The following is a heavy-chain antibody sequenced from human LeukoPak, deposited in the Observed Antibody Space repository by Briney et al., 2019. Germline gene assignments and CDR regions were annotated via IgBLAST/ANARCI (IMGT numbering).Heavy chain of an antibody. Sequence: GGSLRLSCAASGFTFSTFAMIWVRQAPGKGLEWISYISSTGSTVYYADSVEGRFTISRDNAQNSLYLQMNNLRAEDTAVYYCARDRWFGESLPAHFDYWGQGTLVTVSS. J-gene: IGHJ4*02. CDR1: GFTFSTFA. CDR2: ISSTGSTV. V-gene: IGHV3-48*01. D-gene: IGHD3-10*01. CDR3: ARDRWFGESLPAHFDY.